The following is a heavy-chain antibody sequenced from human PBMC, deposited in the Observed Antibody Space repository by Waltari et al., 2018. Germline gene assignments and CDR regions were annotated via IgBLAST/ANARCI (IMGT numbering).Heavy chain of an antibody. CDR2: IDGPTTNT. V-gene: IGHV3-23*01. D-gene: IGHD2-8*01. J-gene: IGHJ4*02. CDR3: ATWMVSHFDY. CDR1: GFNFGSYS. Sequence: EVQLLESGGGLVQPGESLRLSCVAPGFNFGSYSMSWVRQAPGKGLEWVSTIDGPTTNTHYADSVEGRFTISRDNSKNTLYLHMNSLRADDTAIYYCATWMVSHFDYWGQGTLVTASP.